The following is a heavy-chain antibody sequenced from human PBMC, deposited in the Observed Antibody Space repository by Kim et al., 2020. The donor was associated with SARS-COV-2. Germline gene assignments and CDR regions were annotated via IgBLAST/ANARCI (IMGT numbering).Heavy chain of an antibody. CDR2: IIPIFGTA. V-gene: IGHV1-69*13. CDR1: GGTFSSYA. J-gene: IGHJ6*02. D-gene: IGHD2-2*03. CDR3: AREAPGYCSSTSCYAPQHYYYYGMDV. Sequence: SVKVSCKASGGTFSSYAISWVRQAPGQGLEWMGGIIPIFGTANYAQKFQGRVTITADESTSTAYMELSSLRSEDTAVYYCAREAPGYCSSTSCYAPQHYYYYGMDVWGQGTTVTVSS.